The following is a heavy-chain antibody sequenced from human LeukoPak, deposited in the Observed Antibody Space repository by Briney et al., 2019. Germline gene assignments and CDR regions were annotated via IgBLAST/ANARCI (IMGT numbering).Heavy chain of an antibody. CDR2: INPNSGGT. Sequence: ASVKVSCKASGGTFSSYAISWVRQAPGQGLEWMGWINPNSGGTNYAQKFQGRVTMTGDTSISTAYMELSRLRSDDTAVYYCARDLGLSYSSSYYFDYWGQGTLVTVSS. CDR3: ARDLGLSYSSSYYFDY. CDR1: GGTFSSYA. D-gene: IGHD6-19*01. V-gene: IGHV1-2*02. J-gene: IGHJ4*02.